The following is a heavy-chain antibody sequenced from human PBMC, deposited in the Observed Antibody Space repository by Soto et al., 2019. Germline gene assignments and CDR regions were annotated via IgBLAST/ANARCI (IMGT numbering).Heavy chain of an antibody. CDR1: GFTFSSYA. CDR3: AKDSSPSTLGFWSGYYSNYYYYGMDV. J-gene: IGHJ6*02. CDR2: ISGSGGST. D-gene: IGHD3-3*01. V-gene: IGHV3-23*01. Sequence: QSGGSLRLSCAASGFTFSSYAMSWVRQAPGKGLEWVSAISGSGGSTYYADSVKGRFTISRDNSKNTLYLQMNSLRAEDTAVYYCAKDSSPSTLGFWSGYYSNYYYYGMDVWGQGTTVTVSS.